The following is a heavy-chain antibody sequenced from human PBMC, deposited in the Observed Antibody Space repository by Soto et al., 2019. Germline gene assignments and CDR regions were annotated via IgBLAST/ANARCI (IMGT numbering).Heavy chain of an antibody. D-gene: IGHD3-22*01. V-gene: IGHV3-30*18. CDR2: ISYDGSNK. J-gene: IGHJ3*02. CDR3: AKDLLRDDSSGYGAFDI. CDR1: GFTFSSYG. Sequence: QVQLVESGGGVVQPGRSLRLSCAASGFTFSSYGMHWVRQAPGKGLEWVAVISYDGSNKYYADSVKGRFTISRDNSKNTLYLQMNSLRAEDTAVYYCAKDLLRDDSSGYGAFDIWGQGTMVTVSS.